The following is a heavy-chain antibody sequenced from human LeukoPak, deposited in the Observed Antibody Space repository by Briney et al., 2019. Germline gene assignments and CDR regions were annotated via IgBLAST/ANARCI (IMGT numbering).Heavy chain of an antibody. CDR1: GFTFSSYA. CDR3: AKVKGYWYDSGGIDY. Sequence: PGGSLRLSCAASGFTFSSYAMHWVRQAPGKGLEWVAVISYDGSNKYYADSVKGRFTISRDNSKNTVYLQVNSLGAEDTAVYYCAKVKGYWYDSGGIDYWGQGTLVTVSS. CDR2: ISYDGSNK. D-gene: IGHD3-22*01. V-gene: IGHV3-30-3*01. J-gene: IGHJ4*02.